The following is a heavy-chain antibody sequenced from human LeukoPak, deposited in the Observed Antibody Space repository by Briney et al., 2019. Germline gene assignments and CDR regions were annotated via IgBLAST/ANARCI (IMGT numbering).Heavy chain of an antibody. V-gene: IGHV4-4*07. CDR2: IYTSGST. CDR3: AAQGATYYYYYMDV. CDR1: GGSISSYY. D-gene: IGHD1-26*01. Sequence: NSSETLSLTCTVSGGSISSYYWSWIRQPAGKGLEWIGRIYTSGSTNYSPSLKSRVTMSVDTSKNQFSLKLSSVTAADTAVYYCAAQGATYYYYYMDVWGKGTTVTISS. J-gene: IGHJ6*03.